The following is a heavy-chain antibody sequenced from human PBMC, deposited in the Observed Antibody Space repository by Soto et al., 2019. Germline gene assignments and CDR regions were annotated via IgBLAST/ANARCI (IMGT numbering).Heavy chain of an antibody. Sequence: VSGPTLVNPTQTLTLTCTFSGFSLSTSGMCVSWIRQPPGKALEWLALIDWDDDKYYSTSLKTRLTISKDTSKNQVVLTMTNMDPVDTATYYCARIQGSSWYRAGYYYYGMDVWGQGTTVTVSS. CDR2: IDWDDDK. V-gene: IGHV2-70*01. CDR1: GFSLSTSGMC. J-gene: IGHJ6*02. D-gene: IGHD6-13*01. CDR3: ARIQGSSWYRAGYYYYGMDV.